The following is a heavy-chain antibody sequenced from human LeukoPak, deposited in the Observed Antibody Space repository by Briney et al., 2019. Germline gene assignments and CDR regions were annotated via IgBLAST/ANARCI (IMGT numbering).Heavy chain of an antibody. CDR3: VRYDSSGYYYNYFDY. Sequence: PSETRSLTCTVSGGSVSSSSYYWGWIRQPPGKGLEWMGSIYYSGSTYYNPSLKSRVTISVDTSKNQFSLKLSSVTAADTAVYYCVRYDSSGYYYNYFDYWGQGTLVTVSS. CDR2: IYYSGST. V-gene: IGHV4-39*01. J-gene: IGHJ4*02. D-gene: IGHD3-22*01. CDR1: GGSVSSSSYY.